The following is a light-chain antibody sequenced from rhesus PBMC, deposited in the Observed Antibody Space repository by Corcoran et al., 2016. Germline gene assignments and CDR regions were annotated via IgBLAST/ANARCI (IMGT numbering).Light chain of an antibody. CDR3: CSYSSSDSYI. CDR1: DNDIGCYNY. Sequence: QSAPTQPPSVSGSPGQSVTISCTGTDNDIGCYNYVSWYQHHPGKAPKLMIYGVSHRPSGVSDRFSGSRSASTASLTISGLQAEDEADYFCCSYSSSDSYIFGTGTRLTVL. J-gene: IGLJ1*01. CDR2: GVS. V-gene: IGLV2S7*01.